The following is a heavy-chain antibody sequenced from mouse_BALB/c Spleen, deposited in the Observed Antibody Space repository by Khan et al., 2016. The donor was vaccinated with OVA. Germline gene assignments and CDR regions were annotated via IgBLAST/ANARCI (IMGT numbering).Heavy chain of an antibody. Sequence: EVELVESGGDLVKPGGSLKLSCAASGFTFSTYGLSWVRQTPDKRLEWVATVSTGGGYTYSPDSVKGRFTISRDNAKNTLYLQMSSLKSEDTAMFYCARLAYYYDSEGFAYWGQGTLVTGSA. CDR2: VSTGGGYT. CDR3: ARLAYYYDSEGFAY. CDR1: GFTFSTYG. V-gene: IGHV5-6*01. D-gene: IGHD1-1*01. J-gene: IGHJ3*01.